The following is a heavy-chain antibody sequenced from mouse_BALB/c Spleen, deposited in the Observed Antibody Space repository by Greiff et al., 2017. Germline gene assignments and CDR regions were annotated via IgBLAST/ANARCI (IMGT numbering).Heavy chain of an antibody. CDR1: GYTFTSYW. CDR2: INPSTGYT. CDR3: ARGGRSYYFDY. V-gene: IGHV1-7*01. Sequence: QVQLQQSGAELAKPGASVKMSCKASGYTFTSYWMHWVKQRPGQGLEWIGYINPSTGYTEYNQKFKDKATLTADKSSSTAYMQLSSLTSEDSAVYYCARGGRSYYFDYWGQGTTLTVSS. J-gene: IGHJ2*01. D-gene: IGHD1-1*01.